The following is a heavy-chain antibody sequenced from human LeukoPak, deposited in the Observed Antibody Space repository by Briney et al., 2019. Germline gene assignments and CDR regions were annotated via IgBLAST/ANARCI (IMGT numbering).Heavy chain of an antibody. Sequence: ASVMVSCKASGYTFNTYGISWVRQAPGQGLEWMGWISAYNGDTNYAQKVQGRVTMTTDTSTSTVYMELRSLRSDDTAVYYCARCRASLRTPPYWYFDLWGRGTLVTVPS. CDR1: GYTFNTYG. CDR3: ARCRASLRTPPYWYFDL. D-gene: IGHD5/OR15-5a*01. CDR2: ISAYNGDT. V-gene: IGHV1-18*01. J-gene: IGHJ2*01.